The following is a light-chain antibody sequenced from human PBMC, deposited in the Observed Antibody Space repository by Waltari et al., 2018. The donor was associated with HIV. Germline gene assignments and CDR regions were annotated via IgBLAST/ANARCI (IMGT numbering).Light chain of an antibody. CDR2: GAS. CDR3: QQYNNWPG. J-gene: IGKJ1*01. Sequence: EIVMTQSPATLSVSPGERATLSCRASQSVSSNLAWYQQKPGQAPRLLIYGASTRATDIPARFSGSGSRTEYTLTISSLQSEDFAVYYCQQYNNWPGFGQGTKVEIK. V-gene: IGKV3-15*01. CDR1: QSVSSN.